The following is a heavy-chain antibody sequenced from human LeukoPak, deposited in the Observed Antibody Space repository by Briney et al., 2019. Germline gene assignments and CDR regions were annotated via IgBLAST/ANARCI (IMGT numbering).Heavy chain of an antibody. CDR3: ARLTGGYDYVWGSYVSDAFDI. V-gene: IGHV3-74*01. J-gene: IGHJ3*02. D-gene: IGHD3-16*01. CDR2: INSDGSST. CDR1: GFTFSSYW. Sequence: GGSLRLSCAASGFTFSSYWMHWVRQAPGKGLVWVSRINSDGSSTSYADSVKGRFTISRDNAKNTLYLQMNSLRAEDTAVYYCARLTGGYDYVWGSYVSDAFDIWGQGTMVTVSS.